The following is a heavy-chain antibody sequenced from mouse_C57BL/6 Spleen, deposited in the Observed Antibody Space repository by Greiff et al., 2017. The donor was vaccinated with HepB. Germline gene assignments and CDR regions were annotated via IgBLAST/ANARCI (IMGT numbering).Heavy chain of an antibody. Sequence: QVQLQQPGAELVKPGASVKLSCKASGYTFTSYWMQWVKQRPGQGLEWIGGIDPSDSYTNYNQKFKGKATLTVDTSSSTAYMQLSSLTSEDSAVYYCARYPAMDYWGQGTSVTVSS. CDR3: ARYPAMDY. CDR1: GYTFTSYW. J-gene: IGHJ4*01. V-gene: IGHV1-50*01. CDR2: IDPSDSYT.